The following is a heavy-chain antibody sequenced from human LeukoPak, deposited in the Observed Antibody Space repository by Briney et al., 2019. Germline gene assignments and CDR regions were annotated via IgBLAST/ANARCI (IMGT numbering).Heavy chain of an antibody. J-gene: IGHJ4*02. CDR1: GFTFNSYW. CDR3: AREFEATGFWALDY. CDR2: MNNDGRVI. Sequence: GGSLRLSCKVSGFTFNSYWMHWVRQAPGKGLVWVARMNNDGRVISCADSVKGRFTISRDNAKNTLYLQMNSLRAEDTAVYYCAREFEATGFWALDYWGQGTLVTASS. D-gene: IGHD3-16*01. V-gene: IGHV3-74*01.